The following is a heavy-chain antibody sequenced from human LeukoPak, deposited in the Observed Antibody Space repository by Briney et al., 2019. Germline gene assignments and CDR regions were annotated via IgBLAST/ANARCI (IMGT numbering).Heavy chain of an antibody. V-gene: IGHV4-59*01. CDR1: GGSISSYY. CDR3: AGEWLQWMGAFDI. CDR2: IYYSGST. D-gene: IGHD5-24*01. J-gene: IGHJ3*02. Sequence: PSETLSLTCTVSGGSISSYYWSWIRQPPWKGLEWIGYIYYSGSTNYNPSLKSRVTISVDTSKNQFSLKLSSVTAADTAVYYCAGEWLQWMGAFDIWGQGTMVTVSS.